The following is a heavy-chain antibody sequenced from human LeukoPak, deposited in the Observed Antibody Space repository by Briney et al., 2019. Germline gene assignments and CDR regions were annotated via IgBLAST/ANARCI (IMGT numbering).Heavy chain of an antibody. Sequence: GGSLRLSGAASGFTFSSYAMHWVRQAPGKGLEWVAVISYDGSNKYYADSVKGRFTISRDNSKNTLYLQMNSLRAEDTAVYYCAREDLPWGQGTMVTVSS. CDR3: AREDLP. V-gene: IGHV3-30-3*01. CDR2: ISYDGSNK. J-gene: IGHJ3*01. CDR1: GFTFSSYA.